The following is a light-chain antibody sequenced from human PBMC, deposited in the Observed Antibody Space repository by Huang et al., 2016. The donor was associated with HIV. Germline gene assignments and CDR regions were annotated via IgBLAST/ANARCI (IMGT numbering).Light chain of an antibody. CDR2: DAS. J-gene: IGKJ2*01. CDR1: QRVSSY. Sequence: EIVLTQSPATLSLSPGERATLSCRASQRVSSYLAWYQQKPGQAPRLLIYDASNRATGIPARFSGSGSGTDFTLTISSLEPEDFAVYYCQQRSNWAPGYTFGQGTKLEIK. V-gene: IGKV3-11*01. CDR3: QQRSNWAPGYT.